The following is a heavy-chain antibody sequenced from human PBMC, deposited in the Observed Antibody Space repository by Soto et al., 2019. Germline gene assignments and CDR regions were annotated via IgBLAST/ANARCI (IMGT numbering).Heavy chain of an antibody. CDR1: GGSINSGGSS. CDR2: IYHSGST. V-gene: IGHV4-30-2*06. CDR3: VRESTTSGPNWFDT. J-gene: IGHJ5*02. D-gene: IGHD1-1*01. Sequence: PSETLSLTCSVSGGSINSGGSSWNWIRQSPGKGLEWIAYIYHSGSTYYNPSLKSRVTISVDRSENQFSLKLTSVTAADTAVYYCVRESTTSGPNWFDTWGPGILVTVSS.